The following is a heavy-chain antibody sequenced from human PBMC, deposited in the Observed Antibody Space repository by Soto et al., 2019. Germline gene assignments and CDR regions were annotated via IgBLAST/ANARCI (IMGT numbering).Heavy chain of an antibody. D-gene: IGHD5-18*01. CDR1: GFTFDDYA. V-gene: IGHV3-9*01. CDR3: VRSKGGYSYGTPFDY. J-gene: IGHJ4*02. CDR2: ISWNSGNI. Sequence: EVQLEESGGALVQPGRSLRLSCAASGFTFDDYAMYWVRQVLGKGLEWVSSISWNSGNIGYADSVKGRFTTSRDNAENSLYLQMNSLRPEDTALYSCVRSKGGYSYGTPFDYWGQGTLVTVSS.